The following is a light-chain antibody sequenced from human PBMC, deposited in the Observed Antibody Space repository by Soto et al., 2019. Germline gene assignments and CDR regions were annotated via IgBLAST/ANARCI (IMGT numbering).Light chain of an antibody. CDR2: GAS. CDR3: QQYNKWPLFT. CDR1: QSVGSN. J-gene: IGKJ3*01. Sequence: EILMTQSPATLSVSPGERATLSCRASQSVGSNLAWYQQRPAQASRLLIYGASTRATGIPARFSGSGSGTEFTLTISSLQSEDFAVYYCQQYNKWPLFTFGPGTRVDL. V-gene: IGKV3-15*01.